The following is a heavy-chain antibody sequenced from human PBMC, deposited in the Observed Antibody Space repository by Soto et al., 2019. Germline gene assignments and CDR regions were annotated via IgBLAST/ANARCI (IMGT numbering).Heavy chain of an antibody. D-gene: IGHD6-6*01. CDR1: GYTFTSYG. V-gene: IGHV1-18*01. CDR2: ISAYNGNT. Sequence: ASVKVSCKASGYTFTSYGISWVRQAPGQGLEWMGWISAYNGNTNYAQKLQGRVTMTTDTSTSTAYMELRSLRSDDTAVYYCARVLISSSPYYYYYYMAVWGQGTSVTVYS. J-gene: IGHJ6*03. CDR3: ARVLISSSPYYYYYYMAV.